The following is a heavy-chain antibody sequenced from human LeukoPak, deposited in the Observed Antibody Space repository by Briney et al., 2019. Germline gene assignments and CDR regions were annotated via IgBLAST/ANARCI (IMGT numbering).Heavy chain of an antibody. J-gene: IGHJ4*02. V-gene: IGHV3-7*03. CDR3: ARRRGYSYGRNNYYFDY. CDR2: INRDGSEK. CDR1: GFNFSNYW. Sequence: PGGSLRLSCAASGFNFSNYWMSWVRQTPGKGLEWGANINRDGSEKYYVDSVEGQFTISRDNAKNSLFLQMNRLRVEDTAVYYCARRRGYSYGRNNYYFDYWGQGTLVTVSS. D-gene: IGHD5-18*01.